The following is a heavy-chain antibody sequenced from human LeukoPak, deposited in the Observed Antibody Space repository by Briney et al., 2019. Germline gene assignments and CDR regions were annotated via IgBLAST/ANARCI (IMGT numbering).Heavy chain of an antibody. V-gene: IGHV1-18*01. CDR2: ISAYTGNT. J-gene: IGHJ4*02. CDR1: GYTFTNYG. Sequence: ASVKVSCKASGYTFTNYGISWVRQAPGQGLEWMGWISAYTGNTNYAQNFQGRVTMTTDTSTSTAFMELRSLRSDDTAVYYCARSGVGYFYDNTGYYPLDYWAQGTLVTVSS. D-gene: IGHD3-22*01. CDR3: ARSGVGYFYDNTGYYPLDY.